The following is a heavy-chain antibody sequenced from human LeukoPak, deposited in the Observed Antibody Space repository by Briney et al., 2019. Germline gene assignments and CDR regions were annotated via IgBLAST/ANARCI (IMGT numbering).Heavy chain of an antibody. D-gene: IGHD1-26*01. Sequence: GGSLRLSCAASGFTVSSNYMSWVRQAPGKGLEWVSVIYSGGSTYYADSVKGRFTISRDNSKNTLYLQMNSLRAEDTAVYYCAKAREVGASDSASNWGQGTLVTVSS. CDR2: IYSGGST. CDR3: AKAREVGASDSASN. V-gene: IGHV3-66*01. J-gene: IGHJ4*02. CDR1: GFTVSSNY.